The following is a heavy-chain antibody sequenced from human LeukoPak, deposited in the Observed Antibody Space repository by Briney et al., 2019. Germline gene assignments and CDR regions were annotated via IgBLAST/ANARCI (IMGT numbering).Heavy chain of an antibody. D-gene: IGHD2-21*01. CDR2: IIPIFGIA. V-gene: IGHV1-69*04. CDR3: ARERRRAGAAFDI. Sequence: GASVKLSCKASGGTFSIYAISWVRQAPAQGLEWMGRIIPIFGIANYAQKFQGRVTITADKSTSTAYMELSSLRSEDTAVYYCARERRRAGAAFDIWGQGTMVTVSS. J-gene: IGHJ3*02. CDR1: GGTFSIYA.